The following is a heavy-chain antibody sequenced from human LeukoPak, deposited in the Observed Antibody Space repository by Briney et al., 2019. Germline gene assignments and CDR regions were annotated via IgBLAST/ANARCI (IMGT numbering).Heavy chain of an antibody. CDR3: ARQGSGSYPYYYYGMDV. J-gene: IGHJ6*02. Sequence: PSETLSLTCTVSGGSMSNYYWSWIRQPPGEGLEWIGYIYYSGSTNYNPSLKSRVTISVDTSKSQFSLKLSSVTAADTAVYYCARQGSGSYPYYYYGMDVWGQGTTVTVSS. CDR1: GGSMSNYY. D-gene: IGHD1-26*01. V-gene: IGHV4-59*01. CDR2: IYYSGST.